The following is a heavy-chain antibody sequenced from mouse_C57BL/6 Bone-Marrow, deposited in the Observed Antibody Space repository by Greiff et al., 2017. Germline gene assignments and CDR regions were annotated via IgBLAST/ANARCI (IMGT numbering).Heavy chain of an antibody. CDR3: ARQDDGYLNYFDY. CDR1: GYTFTSYW. D-gene: IGHD2-3*01. V-gene: IGHV1-59*01. CDR2: IDPSDSYT. Sequence: QVQLQQSGAELVRPGTSVKLSCKASGYTFTSYWMHWVKQRPGQGLEWIGVIDPSDSYTNYNQKFKGKATLTVDTSSSTAYMQLSSLTSEDSAVYYCARQDDGYLNYFDYWGQGTTLTVSS. J-gene: IGHJ2*01.